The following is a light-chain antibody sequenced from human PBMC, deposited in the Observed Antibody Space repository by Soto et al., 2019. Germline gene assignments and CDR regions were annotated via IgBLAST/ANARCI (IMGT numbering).Light chain of an antibody. CDR1: GSDVGGYNY. CDR3: SSYTSSSPWV. V-gene: IGLV2-14*01. J-gene: IGLJ3*02. Sequence: QSVLTQPASVSGSPGQSITISCTGTGSDVGGYNYVSWYQQHPGKAPKLMIYDVSNRPSGVSNRFSGSKSGNTASLTISGLQAEDEADYYCSSYTSSSPWVFGGGTKLTVL. CDR2: DVS.